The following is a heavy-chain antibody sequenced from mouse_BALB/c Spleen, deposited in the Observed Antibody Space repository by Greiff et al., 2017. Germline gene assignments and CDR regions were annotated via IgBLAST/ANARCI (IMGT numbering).Heavy chain of an antibody. V-gene: IGHV14-3*02. CDR1: GFNIKDTY. Sequence: VQLQQSGAELVKPGASVKLSCTASGFNIKDTYMHWVKQRPEQGLEWIGRIDPANGNTKYDPKFQGKATITADTSSNTAYLQLSSLTSEDTAVYYCSDGYWFAYWGQGTLVTVSA. CDR2: IDPANGNT. J-gene: IGHJ3*01. D-gene: IGHD2-3*01. CDR3: SDGYWFAY.